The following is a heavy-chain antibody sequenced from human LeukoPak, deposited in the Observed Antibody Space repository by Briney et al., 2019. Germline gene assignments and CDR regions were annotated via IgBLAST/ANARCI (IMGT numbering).Heavy chain of an antibody. D-gene: IGHD3-22*01. Sequence: PSETLSLTCAVYGGSFSGYYWSWIRQPPGKGLEWIGEINHSGSTNYNPSLKSRVTISVDASKNQFSLKLSSVTAADTAVYYCARGRYYYDSSGYQYYFDYWGQGTLVTVSS. CDR1: GGSFSGYY. CDR2: INHSGST. J-gene: IGHJ4*02. V-gene: IGHV4-34*01. CDR3: ARGRYYYDSSGYQYYFDY.